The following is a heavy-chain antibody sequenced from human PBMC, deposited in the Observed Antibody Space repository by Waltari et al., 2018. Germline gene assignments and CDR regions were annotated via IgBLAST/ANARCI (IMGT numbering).Heavy chain of an antibody. J-gene: IGHJ4*02. V-gene: IGHV3-7*01. CDR1: GFSFGAYW. Sequence: EVQLVGSGGGLIKPEGSLIIACSVSGFSFGAYWRTWVRQAPGKGMEGVANIKQDGSAKYHVGSVEGRFTISRDNANNSLILQMNSLRVEDTAVYFCARWDGSGYDYWGQGTMVVVSS. CDR2: IKQDGSAK. D-gene: IGHD1-26*01. CDR3: ARWDGSGYDY.